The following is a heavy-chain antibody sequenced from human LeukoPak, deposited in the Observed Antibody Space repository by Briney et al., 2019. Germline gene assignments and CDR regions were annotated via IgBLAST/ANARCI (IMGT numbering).Heavy chain of an antibody. D-gene: IGHD3-9*01. CDR3: ASYRYDILTGSHPLDY. CDR2: IYYSGSI. CDR1: GGSISSSGYY. V-gene: IGHV4-39*01. J-gene: IGHJ4*02. Sequence: SETLSLTCTVSGGSISSSGYYWGWIRQPPGKGLEWIAGIYYSGSIYYNPSLNSRVTISVDTSKNQLSLKLSSLTAADTAVYYCASYRYDILTGSHPLDYWGQGTLVTVSS.